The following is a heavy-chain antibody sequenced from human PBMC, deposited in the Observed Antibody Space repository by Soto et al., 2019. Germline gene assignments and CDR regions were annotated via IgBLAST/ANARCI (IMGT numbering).Heavy chain of an antibody. CDR3: VRDFRGAVAGSEFDH. Sequence: GGSLRLSCAASGFSFVSYWMHWVRQVPGEGLAWVSRINGNADNSDYADSVKGRFTISRDNAMNRLYLPMDSLRADDTGVYYCVRDFRGAVAGSEFDHWGQGTLVTVSS. V-gene: IGHV3-74*01. CDR2: INGNADNS. D-gene: IGHD6-19*01. CDR1: GFSFVSYW. J-gene: IGHJ4*02.